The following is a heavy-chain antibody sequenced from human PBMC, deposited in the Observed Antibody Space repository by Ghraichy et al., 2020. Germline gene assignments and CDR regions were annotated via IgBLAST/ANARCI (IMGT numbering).Heavy chain of an antibody. D-gene: IGHD3-9*01. CDR2: IDWDDDK. Sequence: SGPTLVKPTQTLTLTCTFSGFSLSTSGMCVSWIRQPPGKALEWLARIDWDDDKYYSTSLKTRLTISKDTSKNQVVLTMTNMDPVDTATYYCARIRLDYDILTGYDNNYYYYYMDVWGKGTTVTVSS. CDR1: GFSLSTSGMC. CDR3: ARIRLDYDILTGYDNNYYYYYMDV. V-gene: IGHV2-70*11. J-gene: IGHJ6*03.